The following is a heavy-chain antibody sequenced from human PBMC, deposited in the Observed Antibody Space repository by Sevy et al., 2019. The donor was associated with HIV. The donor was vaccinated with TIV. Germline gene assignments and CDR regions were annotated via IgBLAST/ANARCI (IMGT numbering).Heavy chain of an antibody. V-gene: IGHV4-61*02. CDR3: VAFTDGYSSGY. J-gene: IGHJ4*02. CDR1: SASVSSDNYY. CDR2: LHTSGAT. Sequence: SETLSLTCTVSSASVSSDNYYWSWIRQPAGKGLEAIRQPAGKGLEWVGRLHTSGATTYNSSLESRVTVSLDTSKNQFSLRLISVTAADTAVYYCVAFTDGYSSGYWGRGTLVTVSS. D-gene: IGHD6-19*01.